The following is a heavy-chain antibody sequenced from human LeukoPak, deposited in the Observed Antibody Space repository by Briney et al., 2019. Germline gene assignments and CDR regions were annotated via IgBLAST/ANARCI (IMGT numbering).Heavy chain of an antibody. CDR3: ARPRSNDAFDI. Sequence: SETLSLTCTVSGVSISSYYWSWLRQPPGKGLEWIGYIYYSGSTNYNPSLKSRVTISVDTSKNQFSLKLSSVTAADTAVYYCARPRSNDAFDIWGQGTMVTVSS. D-gene: IGHD4-11*01. CDR1: GVSISSYY. J-gene: IGHJ3*02. V-gene: IGHV4-59*01. CDR2: IYYSGST.